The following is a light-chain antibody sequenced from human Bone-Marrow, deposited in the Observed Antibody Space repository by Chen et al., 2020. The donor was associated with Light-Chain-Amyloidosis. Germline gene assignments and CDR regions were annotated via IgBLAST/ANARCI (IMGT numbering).Light chain of an antibody. J-gene: IGLJ3*02. CDR3: QVWDRSSDRPV. V-gene: IGLV3-21*02. CDR2: DDS. CDR1: NIGSTS. Sequence: SYVLTQPSSASVAPRQTATTACGGNNIGSTSVHWYQQTPGQAPLLVVYDDSDRPSGIPERLSGSNSGNTATLTISRVEAGDEADYYCQVWDRSSDRPVFGGGTKLTVL.